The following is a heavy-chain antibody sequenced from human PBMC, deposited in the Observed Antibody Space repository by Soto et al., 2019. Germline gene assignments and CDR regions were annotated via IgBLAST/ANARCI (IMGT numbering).Heavy chain of an antibody. D-gene: IGHD1-26*01. CDR1: GFTFSDFA. CDR3: AKDSPLSGRYQDLDY. CDR2: LTPDGETT. V-gene: IGHV3-23*01. J-gene: IGHJ4*02. Sequence: PGGSLRLSCVASGFTFSDFAMTWVRQAPGEGLEWVSALTPDGETTHYMDSVRGRFTISRDNAKNTLYLEINSLTAADTAVYYCAKDSPLSGRYQDLDYWGQGTLVTVSS.